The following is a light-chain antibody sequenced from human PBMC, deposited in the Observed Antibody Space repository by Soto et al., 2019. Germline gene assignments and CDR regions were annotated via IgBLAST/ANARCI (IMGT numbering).Light chain of an antibody. V-gene: IGKV1-12*01. J-gene: IGKJ3*01. Sequence: DIQMTQSPSSVSASIGDRVTITCRASQAISSRLAWYQQRPGKAPQLLLYAASSLQSGVPSRFSGSGSVTDFTLTISSLQPEDFATYYCQQANSFPLTFGPGTKVDIK. CDR1: QAISSR. CDR2: AAS. CDR3: QQANSFPLT.